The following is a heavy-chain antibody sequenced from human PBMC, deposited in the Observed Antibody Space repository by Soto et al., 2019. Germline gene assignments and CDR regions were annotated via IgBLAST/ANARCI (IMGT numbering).Heavy chain of an antibody. Sequence: SETLSLTCTVSGGSISSYYWSWIRQPPGKGLEWIGYIYYSGSTNYNPSLKSRVTISVDTSKNQFSLKLSSVTAADTAVYYCARNSGYDYVHGMDVWGQGTTITVSS. CDR2: IYYSGST. V-gene: IGHV4-59*01. CDR1: GGSISSYY. CDR3: ARNSGYDYVHGMDV. D-gene: IGHD5-12*01. J-gene: IGHJ6*02.